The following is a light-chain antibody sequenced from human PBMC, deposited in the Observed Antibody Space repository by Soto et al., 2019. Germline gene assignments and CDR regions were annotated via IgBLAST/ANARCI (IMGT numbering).Light chain of an antibody. Sequence: DIQMTQSPSSLSASVGDRVTIACQASHNIYNYLNWYHQKPGKAPKLLIFDASTLERGVPSRFSGSGSRTHFSLSINNLQPEDVGTYFCQHYDNLPRSFGGGTKVEI. CDR2: DAS. CDR1: HNIYNY. V-gene: IGKV1-33*01. CDR3: QHYDNLPRS. J-gene: IGKJ4*01.